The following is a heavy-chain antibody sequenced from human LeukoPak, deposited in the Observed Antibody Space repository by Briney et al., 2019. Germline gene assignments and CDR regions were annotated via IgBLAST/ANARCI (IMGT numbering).Heavy chain of an antibody. D-gene: IGHD3-10*01. CDR2: IKSRADGGTT. CDR3: TTIWLQAHPIFDY. J-gene: IGHJ4*02. V-gene: IGHV3-15*01. CDR1: GFTFSNAW. Sequence: GGSLRLSCAASGFTFSNAWMTWVRQTPGQGLEWVGRIKSRADGGTTDYAAPVKGRFTISRDDSKNTLYLQMNSLKTEDTGVYYCTTIWLQAHPIFDYWGQGTLVTASS.